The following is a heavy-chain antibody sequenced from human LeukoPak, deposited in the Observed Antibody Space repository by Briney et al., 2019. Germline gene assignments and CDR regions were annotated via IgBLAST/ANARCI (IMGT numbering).Heavy chain of an antibody. V-gene: IGHV1-2*06. CDR3: ARAPFNIAAAFPTAYFDY. Sequence: ASVKVSCKASGYTFTGYYMHWVRQAPGQGVEGMGRINPKSGGTNYAQKFQGRVIMTRETYISKAYMEVRRQRSDDTAVYYCARAPFNIAAAFPTAYFDYWGQGTLVTVSS. CDR2: INPKSGGT. D-gene: IGHD6-13*01. CDR1: GYTFTGYY. J-gene: IGHJ4*02.